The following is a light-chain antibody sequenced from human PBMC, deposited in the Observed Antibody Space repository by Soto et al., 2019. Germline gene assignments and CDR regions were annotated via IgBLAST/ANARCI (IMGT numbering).Light chain of an antibody. J-gene: IGKJ1*01. CDR3: QHYGSSSWT. CDR2: GTS. V-gene: IGKV3-20*01. Sequence: EIVLTQSPGTLSLSPGEGATLSCRASQSVSSSYLAWYQQKPGQAPRLLIYGTSGRATGIPDRFSGSGSGTDFTLTISRLEPEDFAVYYCQHYGSSSWTFGQGTKVDIK. CDR1: QSVSSSY.